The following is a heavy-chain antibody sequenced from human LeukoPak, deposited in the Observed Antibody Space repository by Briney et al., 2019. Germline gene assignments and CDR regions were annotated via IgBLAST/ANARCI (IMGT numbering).Heavy chain of an antibody. D-gene: IGHD6-19*01. V-gene: IGHV4-59*01. J-gene: IGHJ1*01. CDR1: GGSISSYY. CDR2: IYYSGST. CDR3: ARAGYSSGWYKGYFQH. Sequence: SETLSLTCTVSGGSISSYYWSWIRQPPGKGLEWIGYIYYSGSTNYNPSLKSRVTISVDMSKNQFSLKLSSVTAADTAVYYCARAGYSSGWYKGYFQHWGQGTLVTVSS.